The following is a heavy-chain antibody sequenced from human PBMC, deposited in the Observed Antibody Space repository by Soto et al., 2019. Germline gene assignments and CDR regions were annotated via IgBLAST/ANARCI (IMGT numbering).Heavy chain of an antibody. V-gene: IGHV4-59*08. D-gene: IGHD2-15*01. CDR3: ARQVAATYYYYYYMDV. Sequence: SETLSLTCTVSGGSISSYYWSWIRQPPGKGLEWIGYIYYSGSTNYNPSLKSRVTISVDTSKNQFSLKLSSVTAADTAVYYCARQVAATYYYYYYMDVWGKGTTVTVS. J-gene: IGHJ6*03. CDR1: GGSISSYY. CDR2: IYYSGST.